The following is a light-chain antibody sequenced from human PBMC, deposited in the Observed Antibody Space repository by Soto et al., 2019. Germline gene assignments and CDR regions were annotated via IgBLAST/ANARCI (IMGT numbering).Light chain of an antibody. CDR2: KVS. V-gene: IGKV2-30*02. CDR3: MQGTHWPIT. CDR1: QSLVHSDGIAY. Sequence: DVVLTQSPLSLPVTLGQPASISCRSNQSLVHSDGIAYFSWFQQRKGRSPRRLIYKVSNRDSGVPARFSGSGSGTDFALKLSRVEAEDVGVYYCMQGTHWPITFGQGTRLEIK. J-gene: IGKJ5*01.